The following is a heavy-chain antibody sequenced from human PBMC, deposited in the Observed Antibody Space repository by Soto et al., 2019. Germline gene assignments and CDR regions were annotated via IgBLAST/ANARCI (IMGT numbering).Heavy chain of an antibody. CDR1: GFTFSSYG. V-gene: IGHV3-30*18. CDR3: AKRGRAVVTPSDY. J-gene: IGHJ4*02. CDR2: ISYNGNDK. D-gene: IGHD2-21*02. Sequence: GGSLRLSCAASGFTFSSYGMHWVRQAPGKGLEWVAVISYNGNDKYHVDSVKGRFTISRDNSKNTLYLQMNSLRAEDTAVYYCAKRGRAVVTPSDYWGQGTLVTVS.